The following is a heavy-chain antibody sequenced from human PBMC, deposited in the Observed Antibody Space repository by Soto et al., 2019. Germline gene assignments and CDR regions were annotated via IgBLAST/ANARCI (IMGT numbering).Heavy chain of an antibody. Sequence: QVQLVESGGGVVQPGRSLRRSCAASGFTFSTHGMHWVRQAPGKGLEWVAVVSYDGGSKYYADSVKGRFTASRDNSKNTLYLETNSLRTEDTAVYYCAKIYCGGGSCYWFFDLWGRGTLVTVSS. D-gene: IGHD2-15*01. J-gene: IGHJ2*01. CDR3: AKIYCGGGSCYWFFDL. CDR1: GFTFSTHG. CDR2: VSYDGGSK. V-gene: IGHV3-30*18.